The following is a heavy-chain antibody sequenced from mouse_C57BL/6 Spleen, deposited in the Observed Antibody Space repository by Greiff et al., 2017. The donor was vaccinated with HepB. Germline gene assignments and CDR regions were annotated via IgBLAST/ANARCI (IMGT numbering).Heavy chain of an antibody. CDR1: GYSITSGYY. CDR2: ISYDGSN. J-gene: IGHJ2*01. CDR3: ARDHGSSYVARFFDY. D-gene: IGHD1-1*01. V-gene: IGHV3-6*01. Sequence: VQLQQSGPGLVKPSQSLSLTCSVTGYSITSGYYWNWIRQFPGNKLEWMGYISYDGSNNYNPSLKNRISITRDTSKNQFFLKLNSVTTEDTATYYCARDHGSSYVARFFDYWGQGTTLTVSS.